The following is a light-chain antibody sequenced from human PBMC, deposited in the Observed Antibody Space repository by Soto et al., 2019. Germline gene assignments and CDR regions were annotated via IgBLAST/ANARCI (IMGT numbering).Light chain of an antibody. Sequence: DIQMTQSPSTLSASVGDRVTITCRASQSISGSLAWYQQKPGKAPKLLIYEASNLKSGVPSRFSGSGSGTEYTLTISSLQTDDSASYYCQHYNGYLTFGQGTRVEIK. V-gene: IGKV1-5*03. J-gene: IGKJ1*01. CDR3: QHYNGYLT. CDR2: EAS. CDR1: QSISGS.